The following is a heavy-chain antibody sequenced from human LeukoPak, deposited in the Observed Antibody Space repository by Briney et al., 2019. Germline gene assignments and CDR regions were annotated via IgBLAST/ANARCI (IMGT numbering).Heavy chain of an antibody. CDR3: ARRGGSSWHAY. J-gene: IGHJ4*02. CDR1: GGSISSSTYY. Sequence: PSETLSLTCTVSGGSISSSTYYWDWIRQPPGKGLEWIGSIFYSGTAYYIPSLKSRVTISVDTSKNQFSLILNSATAADTAMYYCARRGGSSWHAYWGQGTLVTVSS. D-gene: IGHD6-13*01. V-gene: IGHV4-39*01. CDR2: IFYSGTA.